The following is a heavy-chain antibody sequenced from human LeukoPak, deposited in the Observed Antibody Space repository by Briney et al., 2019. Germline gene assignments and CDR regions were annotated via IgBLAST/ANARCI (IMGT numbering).Heavy chain of an antibody. Sequence: GGSLRLSCAASGFSISSYDMNWVRQAPGKGLEWVSAIIDNGGSTYYADSVKGRFTISRDNSKNTLYLQMNSLRAEDTAVYYCAKDYYGSGSYYTQGHDYWGQGTLVTVSS. CDR3: AKDYYGSGSYYTQGHDY. V-gene: IGHV3-23*01. D-gene: IGHD3-10*01. CDR1: GFSISSYD. J-gene: IGHJ4*02. CDR2: IIDNGGST.